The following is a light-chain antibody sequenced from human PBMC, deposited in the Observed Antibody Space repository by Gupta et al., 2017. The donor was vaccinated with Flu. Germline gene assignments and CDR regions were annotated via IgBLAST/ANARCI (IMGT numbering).Light chain of an antibody. J-gene: IGLJ3*02. Sequence: QTVVTQEPSLTVSPGGTVTLTCASSTGAATSGHYPNWLQQSPGQAPMTLIYSTSTKHSWTPARFSGSLLGGNAALTLSDVQPEDEAYYYCLLYFGGLGVFGGGTKVTVL. V-gene: IGLV7-43*01. CDR2: STS. CDR1: TGAATSGHY. CDR3: LLYFGGLGV.